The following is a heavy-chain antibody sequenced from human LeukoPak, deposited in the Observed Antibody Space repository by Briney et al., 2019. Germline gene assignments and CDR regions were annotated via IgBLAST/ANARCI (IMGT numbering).Heavy chain of an antibody. D-gene: IGHD3-10*01. J-gene: IGHJ6*02. CDR2: MNPNGGNT. CDR1: GYTFTSYD. CDR3: ARTLSYESPLRWFGEIYYYYYGMDV. V-gene: IGHV1-8*01. Sequence: ASVKVSCKASGYTFTSYDINWVRQATGQGLEWMGWMNPNGGNTGYAQKFQGRVTMTRNTSISTAYMELSSLRSEDTAVYYCARTLSYESPLRWFGEIYYYYYGMDVWGQGTTVTVSS.